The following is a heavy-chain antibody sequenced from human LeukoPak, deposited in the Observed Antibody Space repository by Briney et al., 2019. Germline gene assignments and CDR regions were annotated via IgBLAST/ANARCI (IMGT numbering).Heavy chain of an antibody. CDR3: TKDRRGPAAGTWYFDS. Sequence: GGSLRLSCVASGFTFSSTTMGWVRQAPGRGLEWVSSITAIDGHIYYADSVKGRFTISRDNSKNTLYLQLNSLRAEDTAIYYCTKDRRGPAAGTWYFDSWGQGTLVTVPS. CDR1: GFTFSSTT. D-gene: IGHD6-13*01. CDR2: ITAIDGHI. J-gene: IGHJ4*02. V-gene: IGHV3-23*01.